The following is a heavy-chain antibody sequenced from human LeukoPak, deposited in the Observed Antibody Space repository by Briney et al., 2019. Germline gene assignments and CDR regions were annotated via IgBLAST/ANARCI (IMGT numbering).Heavy chain of an antibody. CDR1: GYMFTHYG. D-gene: IGHD6-19*01. CDR3: ARSSSGWSVDF. J-gene: IGHJ4*02. Sequence: ASVKVSCKASGYMFTHYGVSWVRQAPGQGLEWMGRINSAEGGTLYAENLQGRVTLTTDTSTSTLYMELRTLRSDDTAVYYCARSSSGWSVDFWGQGTLVTVSS. V-gene: IGHV1-18*01. CDR2: INSAEGGT.